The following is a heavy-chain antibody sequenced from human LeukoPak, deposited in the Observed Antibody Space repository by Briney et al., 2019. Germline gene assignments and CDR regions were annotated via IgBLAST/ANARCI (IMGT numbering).Heavy chain of an antibody. J-gene: IGHJ4*02. CDR3: ARAYYGSGSYWPY. Sequence: GGSLRLSCAASGFTVSSNSMSWVHQAPGKGLEWVSVIYSGGSTYYADSVKGRFTISRDNSKNTLYLQMNSLRAEDTAVYYCARAYYGSGSYWPYWGQGTLVTVSS. D-gene: IGHD3-10*01. CDR2: IYSGGST. V-gene: IGHV3-66*02. CDR1: GFTVSSNS.